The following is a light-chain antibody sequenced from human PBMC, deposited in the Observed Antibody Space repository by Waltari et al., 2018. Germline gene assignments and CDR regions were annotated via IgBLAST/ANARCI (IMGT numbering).Light chain of an antibody. CDR3: HQYYTSPFT. CDR1: QSVLYSSNNKNF. Sequence: DIVMTQSPDSLAASLGERATISCTSSQSVLYSSNNKNFLAWYQQKPGQPPKLLIYWASTRESGVPDRFSGSGSGTDFTLTISSLQAEDVAVYSCHQYYTSPFTFGPGTKVDIK. V-gene: IGKV4-1*01. CDR2: WAS. J-gene: IGKJ3*01.